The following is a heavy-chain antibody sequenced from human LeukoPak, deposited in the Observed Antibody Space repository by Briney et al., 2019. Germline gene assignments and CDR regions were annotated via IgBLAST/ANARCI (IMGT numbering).Heavy chain of an antibody. CDR3: AKHDPRRVVIANWFDP. CDR2: ISGSGGIT. Sequence: QTGGSLRLSCAASGFTFSAYAISWFRQAPGKGLEWVSAISGSGGITYYADSVKGRFTISRGNSKNTLYLQMNSLRAEDTAVYYCAKHDPRRVVIANWFDPWGQGTLVTVSS. CDR1: GFTFSAYA. D-gene: IGHD3-22*01. J-gene: IGHJ5*02. V-gene: IGHV3-23*01.